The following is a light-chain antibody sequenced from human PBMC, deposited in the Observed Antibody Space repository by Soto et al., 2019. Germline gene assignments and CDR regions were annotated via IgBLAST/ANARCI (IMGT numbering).Light chain of an antibody. CDR1: SGHSSYA. CDR2: LNSDGSH. J-gene: IGLJ3*02. CDR3: QTWGTGPRWV. Sequence: QPVLTQSPSASASLGASVTLTCTLSSGHSSYAIAWHQQQPEKGPRYLMKLNSDGSHSKGDGIPDRFSGSSSGAERYLTISSLQAEDEADYYCQTWGTGPRWVFGGGTKLTVL. V-gene: IGLV4-69*01.